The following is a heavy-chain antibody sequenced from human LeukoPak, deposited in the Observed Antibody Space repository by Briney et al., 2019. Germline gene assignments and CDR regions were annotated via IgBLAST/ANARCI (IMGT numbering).Heavy chain of an antibody. J-gene: IGHJ5*02. CDR3: ARVSYVVWWFDP. Sequence: PSQTLSLTCTVSGGSISSGGFYLSWIRQYPGKGLEWIGTMYYSGSTYYNPSLKSRVNILVDASKNQFSLKLSSVTAADTAVYYCARVSYVVWWFDPWGRGTLVTVSS. CDR2: MYYSGST. D-gene: IGHD3-16*01. V-gene: IGHV4-31*03. CDR1: GGSISSGGFY.